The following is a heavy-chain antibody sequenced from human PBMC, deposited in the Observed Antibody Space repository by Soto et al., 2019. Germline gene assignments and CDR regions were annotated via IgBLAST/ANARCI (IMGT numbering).Heavy chain of an antibody. CDR3: ARDSYNWNAGYYYGMDV. D-gene: IGHD1-1*01. Sequence: LSLTCTVSGGSISSYYWSWIRQPPGKGLEWIGYIYYSGSTNYNPSLKSRVTISVDTSKNQFSLKLSSVTAADTAVYYCARDSYNWNAGYYYGMDVWGQGTTVTVSS. J-gene: IGHJ6*02. V-gene: IGHV4-59*01. CDR2: IYYSGST. CDR1: GGSISSYY.